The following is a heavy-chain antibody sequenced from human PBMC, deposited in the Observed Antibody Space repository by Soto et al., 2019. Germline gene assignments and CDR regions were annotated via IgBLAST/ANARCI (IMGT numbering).Heavy chain of an antibody. J-gene: IGHJ2*01. Sequence: QVQLVESGGGVVQPGRSLRLSCAASGFTFSSYAMHWVRQVPGKGLEWVAVISYDGSNKYYADSVKGRFTISRDNSKKTLYLLMNSLRAEDTAVYYGARPLWRDDYNWGYFDLWGRGTLVTVSS. CDR1: GFTFSSYA. D-gene: IGHD4-4*01. V-gene: IGHV3-30-3*01. CDR3: ARPLWRDDYNWGYFDL. CDR2: ISYDGSNK.